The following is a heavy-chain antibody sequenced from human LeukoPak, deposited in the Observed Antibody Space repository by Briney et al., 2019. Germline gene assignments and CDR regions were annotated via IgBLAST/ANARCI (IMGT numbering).Heavy chain of an antibody. CDR3: TREGYEVDDAFDI. D-gene: IGHD5-12*01. V-gene: IGHV3-49*04. CDR1: GFTFGDYA. CDR2: IRSKAYGGTT. J-gene: IGHJ3*02. Sequence: PGGSLRLSCTASGFTFGDYAMSWVRQAPGKGLEWVGFIRSKAYGGTTEYAASVKGRFTISRDDSKSIAYLQMNSLKTEDTAVYYCTREGYEVDDAFDIWGQGTMVTVSS.